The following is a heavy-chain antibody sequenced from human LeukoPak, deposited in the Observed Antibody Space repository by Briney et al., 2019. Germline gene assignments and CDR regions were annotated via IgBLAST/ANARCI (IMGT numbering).Heavy chain of an antibody. CDR1: GYTFTGYY. Sequence: GASVKVSCKAFGYTFTGYYMHWVRQAPGQGLEWMGWINPNSGGTNYAQKFQGRVTMTRDTSISTAYMELSRLRSDDTAVYYCARGSMAYTVTTLDYYWAFGYWGQGTLVTVSS. V-gene: IGHV1-2*02. CDR2: INPNSGGT. J-gene: IGHJ4*02. D-gene: IGHD4-17*01. CDR3: ARGSMAYTVTTLDYYWAFGY.